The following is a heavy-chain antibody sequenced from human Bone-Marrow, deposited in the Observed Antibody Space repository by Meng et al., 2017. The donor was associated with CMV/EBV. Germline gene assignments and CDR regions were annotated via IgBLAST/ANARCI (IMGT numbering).Heavy chain of an antibody. D-gene: IGHD3-22*01. Sequence: GGSLRLSCAASGFTFDDYGMSWVRQAPGKGLEWVSGINWNGGSTGYADSVKGRFTISRDNAKNSLYLQMNSLRAEDTALYYCAKAAGYYYDSSGNIDYWGQGTRVTVSS. CDR3: AKAAGYYYDSSGNIDY. V-gene: IGHV3-20*04. J-gene: IGHJ4*02. CDR2: INWNGGST. CDR1: GFTFDDYG.